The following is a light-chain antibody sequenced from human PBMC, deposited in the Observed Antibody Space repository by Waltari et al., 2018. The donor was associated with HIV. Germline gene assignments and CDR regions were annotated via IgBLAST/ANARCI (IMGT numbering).Light chain of an antibody. V-gene: IGLV1-40*01. CDR2: GNN. J-gene: IGLJ1*01. CDR3: QSYDSSLNTYV. Sequence: QSVLTQPPSLSGAPGQRVILSCTGSSSNIGAGVDVPGYQQLPGPAPKLLIYGNNNRPSGVPDRFSGSKSGTSASLANTGLQAEDEADYYCQSYDSSLNTYVFGSGTKVTVL. CDR1: SSNIGAGVD.